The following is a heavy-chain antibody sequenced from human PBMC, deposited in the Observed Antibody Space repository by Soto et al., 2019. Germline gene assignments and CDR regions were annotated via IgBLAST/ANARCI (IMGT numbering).Heavy chain of an antibody. CDR3: ASHSGSSPEGRYYYGMDV. CDR2: IIPIFGTA. CDR1: GGTFSSYA. J-gene: IGHJ6*02. Sequence: QVQLVQSGAEVKKPGSSVKVSCKASGGTFSSYAISWVRQAPGQGLEWMGGIIPIFGTADYAQKFQGRVTITADESTNKAYMELSSLRSEDTAVYYCASHSGSSPEGRYYYGMDVWGQGTTVTVSS. V-gene: IGHV1-69*12. D-gene: IGHD1-26*01.